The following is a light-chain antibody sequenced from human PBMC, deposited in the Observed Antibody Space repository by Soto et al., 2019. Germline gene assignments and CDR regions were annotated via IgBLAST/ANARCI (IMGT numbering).Light chain of an antibody. V-gene: IGKV3-11*01. Sequence: EIVWTQSPATLSSFPGDRVTLSCRASQYINTRLAWYQHRLGQAPRLLIYQTSIRAAGIPARFSASGSGTDFTLTISDVQPEDFALYYCHQRQSWPRTFGQGTKVAIK. CDR1: QYINTR. CDR2: QTS. CDR3: HQRQSWPRT. J-gene: IGKJ1*01.